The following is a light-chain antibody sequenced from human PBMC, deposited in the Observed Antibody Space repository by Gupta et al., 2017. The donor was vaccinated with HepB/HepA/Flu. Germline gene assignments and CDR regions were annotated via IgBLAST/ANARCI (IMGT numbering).Light chain of an antibody. V-gene: IGLV1-40*01. CDR1: SSNIGAGYA. CDR2: GNT. Sequence: QSVLTQPHSASGAPGQRVTISCTGSSSNIGAGYAVHWYQQLPGTAPKLLIYGNTNRPSGVPDRFSGSKSGTSASLAITGLQAEDEADYYCKSYDSSLGGVFGTGTKVTVL. J-gene: IGLJ1*01. CDR3: KSYDSSLGGV.